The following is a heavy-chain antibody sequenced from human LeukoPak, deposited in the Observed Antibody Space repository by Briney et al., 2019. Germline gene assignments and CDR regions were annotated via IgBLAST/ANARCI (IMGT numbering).Heavy chain of an antibody. V-gene: IGHV3-66*04. D-gene: IGHD1-26*01. J-gene: IGHJ4*02. CDR3: ASQIPGSYYFDY. Sequence: GGSLRLSCAASGFTFSVYDMYWIRQSPGKGLEWVSVIYSGGSTYYADSVKGRFTISRDNSKNTLYLQMNSLRAEDTAVYYCASQIPGSYYFDYWGQGTLVTVSS. CDR2: IYSGGST. CDR1: GFTFSVYD.